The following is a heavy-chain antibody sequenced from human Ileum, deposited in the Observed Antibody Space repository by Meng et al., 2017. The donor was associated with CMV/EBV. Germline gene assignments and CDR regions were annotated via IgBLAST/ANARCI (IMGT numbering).Heavy chain of an antibody. V-gene: IGHV4-34*01. CDR1: GGSFSCYH. Sequence: QVALQPRGAVLLKPSETLSLTCGFYGGSFSCYHWSWIRQPPGKGLEWIGEINHSGGSNYNPSLKSRVTISLDTSKTQFSLKLNSVTAADTAVYYCATGTSQAWELLHSWGQGILVTVSS. J-gene: IGHJ4*02. CDR3: ATGTSQAWELLHS. CDR2: INHSGGS. D-gene: IGHD1-26*01.